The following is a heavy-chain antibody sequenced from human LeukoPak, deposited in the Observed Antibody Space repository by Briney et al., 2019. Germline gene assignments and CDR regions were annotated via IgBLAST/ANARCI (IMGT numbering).Heavy chain of an antibody. CDR3: ARVPDCSSTSCHDAFDI. J-gene: IGHJ3*02. Sequence: ASVKVSCKASGYTFTSYDINWVRQATGQGLEWMGWMNPNSGNTGYAQKFQGRVTMTRDTSISTAYMELSRLRSDDTAVYYCARVPDCSSTSCHDAFDIWGQGTMVTVSS. CDR1: GYTFTSYD. CDR2: MNPNSGNT. D-gene: IGHD2-2*01. V-gene: IGHV1-8*01.